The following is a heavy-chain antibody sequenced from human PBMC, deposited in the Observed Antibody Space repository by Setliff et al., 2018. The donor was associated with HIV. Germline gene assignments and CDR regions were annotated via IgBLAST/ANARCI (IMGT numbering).Heavy chain of an antibody. CDR2: MNPNTGVA. D-gene: IGHD6-19*01. J-gene: IGHJ6*03. CDR3: ARSPGYSSGWTPGYYYYMDV. Sequence: ASVKVSCKASGHTFSNSDIHWVRRATGQGLEWMGWMNPNTGVAGYALKFQGRVTMTRDTSISTAYMELSSLRSEDTAVYYCARSPGYSSGWTPGYYYYMDVWGKGTTVTVSS. CDR1: GHTFSNSD. V-gene: IGHV1-8*01.